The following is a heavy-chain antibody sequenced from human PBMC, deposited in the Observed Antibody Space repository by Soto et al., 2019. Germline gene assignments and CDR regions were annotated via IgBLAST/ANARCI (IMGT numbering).Heavy chain of an antibody. V-gene: IGHV4-39*01. CDR1: GGSISSSSYY. Sequence: SETLSLTCTVSGGSISSSSYYWGWIRQPPGKGLEWIGSIYYSGSTNYNPSLKSRVTISVDTSKNQSSLKLSSVTAADTAVYYCARTRAVWFDPWGQGTLVTVSS. CDR2: IYYSGST. D-gene: IGHD6-19*01. J-gene: IGHJ5*02. CDR3: ARTRAVWFDP.